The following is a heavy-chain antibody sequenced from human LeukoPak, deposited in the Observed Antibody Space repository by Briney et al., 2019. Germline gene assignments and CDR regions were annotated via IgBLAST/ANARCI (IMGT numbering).Heavy chain of an antibody. Sequence: GASVKVSCKASGYTFTSYYMHWVRQAPGQGLEWMGIINPSGGSTSYAQKFQGRVTMTEDTSTDTAYMELSSLRSEDTAVYYCATGLARGYSYVPVYGYWGQGTLVTVSS. CDR2: INPSGGST. J-gene: IGHJ4*02. CDR1: GYTFTSYY. V-gene: IGHV1-46*01. D-gene: IGHD5-18*01. CDR3: ATGLARGYSYVPVYGY.